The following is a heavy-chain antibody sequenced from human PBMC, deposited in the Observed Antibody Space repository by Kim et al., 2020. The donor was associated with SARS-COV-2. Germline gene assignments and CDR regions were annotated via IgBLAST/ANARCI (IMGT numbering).Heavy chain of an antibody. D-gene: IGHD2-2*01. CDR3: ARVGCSSTSCYQFDY. Sequence: VKGRFTISRDNAKNSLYLQMNSLRAEDTAVYYCARVGCSSTSCYQFDYWGQGTLVTVSS. V-gene: IGHV3-48*03. J-gene: IGHJ4*02.